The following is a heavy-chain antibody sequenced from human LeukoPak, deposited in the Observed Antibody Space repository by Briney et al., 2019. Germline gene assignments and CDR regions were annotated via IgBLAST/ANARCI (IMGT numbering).Heavy chain of an antibody. CDR3: ERVLDSSSSRYQAFHY. D-gene: IGHD2-15*01. CDR1: GFTFSSYW. J-gene: IGHJ4*02. V-gene: IGHV3-7*01. Sequence: PGWFLRLSCAASGFTFSSYWMTWVRQAPGKGLEGVAKTKQDGSEKYYVDSVKGRFTIFRDNAKNSLYLQMNSLSAEDTAVYYCERVLDSSSSRYQAFHYWGQGTLVTVSS. CDR2: TKQDGSEK.